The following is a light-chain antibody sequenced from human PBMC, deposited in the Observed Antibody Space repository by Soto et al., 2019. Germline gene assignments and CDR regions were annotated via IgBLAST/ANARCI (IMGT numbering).Light chain of an antibody. Sequence: QSVLTQPASVSGSPGQSITISCTGTSSDVGGYNSVSWYQQHPGKAPQLMIYDVSYRPSGISSRFPGSKSGNTASLTISGLQAEDEADYYCSSYTSINTRVFGGGTKLTVL. J-gene: IGLJ2*01. CDR3: SSYTSINTRV. CDR2: DVS. V-gene: IGLV2-14*01. CDR1: SSDVGGYNS.